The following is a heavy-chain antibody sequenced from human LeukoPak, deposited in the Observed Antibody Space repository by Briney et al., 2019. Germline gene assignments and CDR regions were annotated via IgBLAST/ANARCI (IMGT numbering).Heavy chain of an antibody. Sequence: GGPLRLSCAASGFTFSSYVMHWLPQAPGKGRECVAVISNDGSDKYYADSVKGRFTISRDNSKNTLYLQMSSLRAEDTAVYYCARDGGYTSGWTYGAGDYWGQGTLVTVSS. CDR2: ISNDGSDK. V-gene: IGHV3-30*04. J-gene: IGHJ4*02. CDR3: ARDGGYTSGWTYGAGDY. D-gene: IGHD6-19*01. CDR1: GFTFSSYV.